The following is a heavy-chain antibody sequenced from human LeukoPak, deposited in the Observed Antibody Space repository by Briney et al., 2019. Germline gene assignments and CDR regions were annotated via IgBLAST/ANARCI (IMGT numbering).Heavy chain of an antibody. CDR2: ISTSSTI. CDR1: GFTFSSYS. Sequence: GGSLRLSCAASGFTFSSYSMNWVRQAPGKGLEWVSYISTSSTIYYADSVKGRFTISRDNAKNSLYLQMDSLRDEDTAVYYCARRSPSDYWGQGTLVTVSS. V-gene: IGHV3-48*02. CDR3: ARRSPSDY. J-gene: IGHJ4*02.